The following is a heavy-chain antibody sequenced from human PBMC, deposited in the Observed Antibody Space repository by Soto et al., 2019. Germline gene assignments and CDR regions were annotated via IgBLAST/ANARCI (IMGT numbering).Heavy chain of an antibody. Sequence: ASVKVSCKASGGTFSSYAISWVRQAPGHGLEWMGGIVPIFGTANYAQKFQGRVTITADESTSTAYMELSSLRSEDTAVYYCARLDNWKYGETTDYWGQGALITVSS. CDR1: GGTFSSYA. J-gene: IGHJ4*02. CDR2: IVPIFGTA. D-gene: IGHD1-7*01. CDR3: ARLDNWKYGETTDY. V-gene: IGHV1-69*13.